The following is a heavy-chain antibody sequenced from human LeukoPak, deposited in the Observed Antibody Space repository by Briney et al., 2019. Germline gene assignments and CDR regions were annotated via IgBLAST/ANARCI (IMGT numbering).Heavy chain of an antibody. CDR2: IIPIFGTT. CDR3: VRGPRWDAFDI. V-gene: IGHV1-69*13. Sequence: GASVKVSCKASGGTFSSYTVRWVGQAPRQGLEGMGGIIPIFGTTNYAQKFQDRVTITADESTRIAYMELISLTSDDTAVYYCVRGPRWDAFDIWGQGTLVTVSS. J-gene: IGHJ3*02. CDR1: GGTFSSYT.